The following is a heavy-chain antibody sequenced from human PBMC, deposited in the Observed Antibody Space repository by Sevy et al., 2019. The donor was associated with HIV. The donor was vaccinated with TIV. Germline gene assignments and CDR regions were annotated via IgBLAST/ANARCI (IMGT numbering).Heavy chain of an antibody. Sequence: GGSLRLSCAASGFIFTNAWMTWVRQAPGKGLEWVGRIKSRADGGTTDHAAPVKGRFTISRDDSKNTLYLQMNSLKTEDPAEYYCATDLTANYFDYWGQGTLVTVSS. CDR3: ATDLTANYFDY. CDR1: GFIFTNAW. J-gene: IGHJ4*02. CDR2: IKSRADGGTT. V-gene: IGHV3-15*01.